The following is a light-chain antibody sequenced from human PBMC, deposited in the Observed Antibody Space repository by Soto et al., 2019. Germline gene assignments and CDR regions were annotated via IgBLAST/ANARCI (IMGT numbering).Light chain of an antibody. Sequence: DIQIAQSPSSLSASVGDTITITCRASRNINTYLNWYQQKPGKAPKLLIFGASSLQSGVPSRLSGSGSRTDFPLTINSLQPEDFASYCCQQTSAAPFTFGPGTKVDI. CDR1: RNINTY. CDR2: GAS. V-gene: IGKV1-39*01. J-gene: IGKJ3*01. CDR3: QQTSAAPFT.